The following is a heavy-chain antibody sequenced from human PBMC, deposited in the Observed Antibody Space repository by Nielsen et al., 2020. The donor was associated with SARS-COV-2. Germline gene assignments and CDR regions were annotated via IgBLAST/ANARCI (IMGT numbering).Heavy chain of an antibody. CDR3: ARDFEARGYSYGYFHYYYGMDV. J-gene: IGHJ6*02. CDR2: IIPIFGTA. D-gene: IGHD5-18*01. Sequence: WVRQAPGQGLEWTGGIIPIFGTANYAQKFQGRVTITADESTSTAYMELSSLRAEDTAVYYCARDFEARGYSYGYFHYYYGMDVWGQGTTVTVSS. V-gene: IGHV1-69*01.